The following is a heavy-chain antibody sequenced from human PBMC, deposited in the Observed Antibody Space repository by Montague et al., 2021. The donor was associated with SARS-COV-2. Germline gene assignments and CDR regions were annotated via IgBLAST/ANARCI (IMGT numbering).Heavy chain of an antibody. CDR3: ARPVGEFWGGYEDYYSAMGV. CDR2: INSDGSST. V-gene: IGHV3-74*01. CDR1: GFTFRSYW. J-gene: IGHJ6*02. D-gene: IGHD3-3*01. Sequence: SLRLSCAASGFTFRSYWMHWVRQAPGKGLVGVSRINSDGSSTGYADSVKGRFTISRDNAKNTLYLQMNSLRAEDTAVYYCARPVGEFWGGYEDYYSAMGVWGQGTTVTVSS.